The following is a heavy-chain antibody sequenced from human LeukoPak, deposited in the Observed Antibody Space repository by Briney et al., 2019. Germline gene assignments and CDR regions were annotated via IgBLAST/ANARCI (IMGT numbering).Heavy chain of an antibody. V-gene: IGHV5-51*01. J-gene: IGHJ4*02. CDR3: ARQGRSSGWYYFDY. CDR1: GYSFNTYW. D-gene: IGHD6-19*01. CDR2: IYPGDSDT. Sequence: EESLKISCKGSGYSFNTYWIGWVRQMPGKGLEWMGIIYPGDSDTRYSPSFQGQVTISADKSISTAYLRWSSLKASDTAMYYCARQGRSSGWYYFDYWGQGTLVTVSS.